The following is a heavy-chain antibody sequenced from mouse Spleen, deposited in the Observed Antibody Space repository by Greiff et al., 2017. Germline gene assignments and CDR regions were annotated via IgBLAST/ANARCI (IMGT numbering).Heavy chain of an antibody. CDR3: TRGGMVTTTFSYWYFDV. J-gene: IGHJ1*03. CDR2: ISSGGDYI. V-gene: IGHV5-9-1*02. CDR1: GFTFSSYA. Sequence: DVMLVESGEGLVKPGGSLKLSCAASGFTFSSYAMSWVRQTPEKRLEWVAYISSGGDYIYYADTVKGRFTISRDNARNTLYLQMSSLKSEDTAMYYCTRGGMVTTTFSYWYFDVWGTGTTVTVSS. D-gene: IGHD2-2*01.